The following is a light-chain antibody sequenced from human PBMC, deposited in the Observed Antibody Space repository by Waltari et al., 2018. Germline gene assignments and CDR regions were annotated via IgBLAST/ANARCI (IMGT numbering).Light chain of an antibody. CDR1: QSLLNIDGKTY. CDR3: MQSTQLPLA. V-gene: IGKV2D-29*01. CDR2: EVS. Sequence: EMVMTQTQLSLSVTPGQPASISCRSSQSLLNIDGKTYLYWYVQKPGQPPQLLIHEVSNRFSGVPDRLSGSGSGTDFTLKISRVEAEDVGVYYCMQSTQLPLAFGQGTKVEIK. J-gene: IGKJ1*01.